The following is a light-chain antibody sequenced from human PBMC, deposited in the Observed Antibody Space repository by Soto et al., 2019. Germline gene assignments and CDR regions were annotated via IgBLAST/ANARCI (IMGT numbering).Light chain of an antibody. Sequence: IVMTQSTATLSVSPGERATLSCRASQSVSSNLAWYQQTPGQAPRILIFGSATRATGVPARFSGSGSGTEFTLTISSLQPEDFAVYYCQQYNNWPPSYTFGQGTKLEIK. V-gene: IGKV3-15*01. CDR3: QQYNNWPPSYT. CDR1: QSVSSN. J-gene: IGKJ2*01. CDR2: GSA.